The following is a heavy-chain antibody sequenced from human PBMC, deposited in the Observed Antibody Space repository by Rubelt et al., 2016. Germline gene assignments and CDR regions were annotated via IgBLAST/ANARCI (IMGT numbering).Heavy chain of an antibody. V-gene: IGHV3-33*01. CDR3: ASEAPSDLSSELPVDY. Sequence: QVQLVESGGGVVQPGRSLRLSCAASGFTFSSYGMHWVRQAPGKGLEWVAVIWYDGSNKFYADSVKGRFTISRDNSKNTLYLQMNSLRAEDTAGYYCASEAPSDLSSELPVDYWGQGTLVTVSS. D-gene: IGHD2-15*01. CDR2: IWYDGSNK. CDR1: GFTFSSYG. J-gene: IGHJ4*02.